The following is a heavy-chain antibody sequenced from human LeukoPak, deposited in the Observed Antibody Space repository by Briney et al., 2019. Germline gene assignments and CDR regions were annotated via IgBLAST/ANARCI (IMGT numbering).Heavy chain of an antibody. D-gene: IGHD3-22*01. CDR1: GFTFSTFA. V-gene: IGHV3-23*01. J-gene: IGHJ3*02. CDR2: IFPSGGEI. CDR3: ARDYYDSSGYLDAFDI. Sequence: GSLRLSCAASGFTFSTFAMIWVRQPPGKGLEWVSSIFPSGGEIHYADSVRGRFTISRDNSKSTLSLQMNSLRAEDTAIYYCARDYYDSSGYLDAFDIWGQGTMVTVSS.